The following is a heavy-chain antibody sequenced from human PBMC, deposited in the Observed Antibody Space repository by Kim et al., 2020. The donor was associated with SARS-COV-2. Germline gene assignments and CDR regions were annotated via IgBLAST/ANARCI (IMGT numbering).Heavy chain of an antibody. D-gene: IGHD6-13*01. Sequence: SETLSLTCTVSGGSISSYYWSWIRQPPGKGLEWIGYIYYSGSTNYNPSLKSRVTISVDTSKNQFSLKLSSVTAADTAVYYCARDLRWTSAAGTGWFDPWGQGTLVTVSS. CDR3: ARDLRWTSAAGTGWFDP. J-gene: IGHJ5*02. CDR1: GGSISSYY. CDR2: IYYSGST. V-gene: IGHV4-59*01.